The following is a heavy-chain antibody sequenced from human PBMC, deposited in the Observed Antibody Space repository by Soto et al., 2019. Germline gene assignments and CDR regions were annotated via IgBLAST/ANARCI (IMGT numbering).Heavy chain of an antibody. V-gene: IGHV4-31*11. CDR3: ARYGPFDY. CDR1: GDSISSGGYY. J-gene: IGHJ4*02. CDR2: ISNSGST. D-gene: IGHD5-18*01. Sequence: QVQLQESGPGLVKPSQTLSLTCVVSGDSISSGGYYWSWIRQHPGKGLEWIGYISNSGSTYYNPSLKRRVTISPDTSKNQFSLNLSSVTAADTSVYYCARYGPFDYWGQGILVTVSS.